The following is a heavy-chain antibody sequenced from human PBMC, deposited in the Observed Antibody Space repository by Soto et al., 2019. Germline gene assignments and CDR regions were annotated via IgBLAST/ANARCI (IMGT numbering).Heavy chain of an antibody. CDR3: AREGRYSGYDYSAFDI. D-gene: IGHD5-12*01. CDR2: ISYDGSNK. Sequence: QVQLVESGGGVVQPGRSLRLSCAASGFTFSSYAMHWVRQAPGKGLEWVAVISYDGSNKYYADSVKGRFTISRDNSKNTLYLQMNSLRAEDTAVYYCAREGRYSGYDYSAFDIWGQGTMVTVSS. CDR1: GFTFSSYA. J-gene: IGHJ3*02. V-gene: IGHV3-30-3*01.